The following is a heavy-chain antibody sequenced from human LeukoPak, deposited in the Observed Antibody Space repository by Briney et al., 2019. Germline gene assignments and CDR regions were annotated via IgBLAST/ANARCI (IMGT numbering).Heavy chain of an antibody. J-gene: IGHJ4*02. D-gene: IGHD2-2*01. CDR1: EFSFSTNW. Sequence: GGSLRLSCAASEFSFSTNWMHWVRQTPGKGLGWVAELNEDGSVKYYVDSVKGRFTISRDNAKSLLFLQVYNLRTEDTGVYFCANVPRSTVSYWGRGTLVTVSS. CDR2: LNEDGSVK. V-gene: IGHV3-7*01. CDR3: ANVPRSTVSY.